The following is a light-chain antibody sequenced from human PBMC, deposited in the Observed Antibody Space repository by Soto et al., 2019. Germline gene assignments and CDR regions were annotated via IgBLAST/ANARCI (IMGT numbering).Light chain of an antibody. J-gene: IGKJ2*01. V-gene: IGKV1-39*01. Sequence: DLQMTQSLSSLSASVGDTVTITCRASQSISNSLSWYQQKPGKAPKFLIYVASTLQLVFPSRFSGSRSGTHFTLTISTLQPEDSATYYCKLICRPPNTFGKRTKRQIK. CDR2: VAS. CDR1: QSISNS. CDR3: KLICRPPNT.